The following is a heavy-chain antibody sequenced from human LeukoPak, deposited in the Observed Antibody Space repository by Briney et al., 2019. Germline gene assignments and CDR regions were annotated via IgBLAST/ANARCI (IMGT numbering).Heavy chain of an antibody. CDR1: GFTFTNYW. D-gene: IGHD6-6*01. V-gene: IGHV3-7*03. CDR2: IKQDGSVK. Sequence: GGSLRLSCAASGFTFTNYWMTWVRQAPGKGLEWVANIKQDGSVKYYVDSVKGRFTISRDNAKNSLYLQMNSLRAEDTAVYNCARIGYSSSSLDFWGRGTPVTVSS. J-gene: IGHJ4*02. CDR3: ARIGYSSSSLDF.